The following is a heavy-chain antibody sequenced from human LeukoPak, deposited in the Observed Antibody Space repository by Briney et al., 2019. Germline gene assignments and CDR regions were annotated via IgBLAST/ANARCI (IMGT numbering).Heavy chain of an antibody. Sequence: PGGSLRLSCAASGFTFRSYWMSWVRQAPGKGLEFVPNIKQEGSEKYYVDSVKGRFTISRDNAKNSLYLQMNGLRAEDTAVYYCAANGGPFDFWGQGTLVTVSA. CDR2: IKQEGSEK. D-gene: IGHD4-23*01. CDR1: GFTFRSYW. CDR3: AANGGPFDF. J-gene: IGHJ4*02. V-gene: IGHV3-7*05.